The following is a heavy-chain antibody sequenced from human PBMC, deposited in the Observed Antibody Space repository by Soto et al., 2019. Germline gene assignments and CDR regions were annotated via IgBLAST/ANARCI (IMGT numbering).Heavy chain of an antibody. CDR1: GGSISSGGYY. J-gene: IGHJ5*02. CDR3: ARDIVVVVAAQPTAQYNWFDP. V-gene: IGHV4-31*03. CDR2: IYYSGST. Sequence: PSETLSLTCTVSGGSISSGGYYWSWIRQHPGKGLEWIGYIYYSGSTYYNPSLKSRVTISVDTSKNQFSLKLSSVTAADTAVYYCARDIVVVVAAQPTAQYNWFDPWGQGTLVTVS. D-gene: IGHD2-15*01.